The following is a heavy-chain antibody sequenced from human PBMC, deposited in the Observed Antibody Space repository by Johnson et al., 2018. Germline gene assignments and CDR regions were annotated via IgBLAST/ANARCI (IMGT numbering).Heavy chain of an antibody. CDR2: IWYDGSNK. CDR1: GFTFSSYG. J-gene: IGHJ5*02. Sequence: VQLVETGGGVVQPGRSLRLPCAASGFTFSSYGMHWVRQAPGKGPEWVAVIWYDGSNKYYADSVKGRLTISSDNYKNTLYLQMNSLRAEDTAVYYCARDHYDFWSGPNWFDPWGQGTLVTVSS. CDR3: ARDHYDFWSGPNWFDP. D-gene: IGHD3-3*01. V-gene: IGHV3-33*01.